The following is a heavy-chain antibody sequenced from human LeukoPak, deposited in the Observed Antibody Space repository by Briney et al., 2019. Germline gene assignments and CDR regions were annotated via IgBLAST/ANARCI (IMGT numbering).Heavy chain of an antibody. Sequence: ASVKVSCKASGYTFTSYGISWVRQAPGQGLEWMGWISAYNGNTNYAQKLQGRVTMTTDTSTSTAYMELRSLRSDDTAVYYCASWYYYDSSGYSHFDYWGQGTLVTVSS. V-gene: IGHV1-18*01. CDR1: GYTFTSYG. CDR2: ISAYNGNT. J-gene: IGHJ4*02. CDR3: ASWYYYDSSGYSHFDY. D-gene: IGHD3-22*01.